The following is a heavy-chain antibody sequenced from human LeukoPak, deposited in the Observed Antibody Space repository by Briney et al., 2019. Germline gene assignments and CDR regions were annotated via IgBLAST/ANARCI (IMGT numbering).Heavy chain of an antibody. V-gene: IGHV3-7*01. Sequence: GGSLRLSCAASGFTFSSYWMSWVRQAPGKGLEWVANIKQDGSEKYYVDSVKGRFTISRDNAKNSVHLQMNSLRVEDTAVYYCARDRSSGWRRVSDYWGQGTLVTVSS. CDR2: IKQDGSEK. D-gene: IGHD6-19*01. CDR1: GFTFSSYW. J-gene: IGHJ4*02. CDR3: ARDRSSGWRRVSDY.